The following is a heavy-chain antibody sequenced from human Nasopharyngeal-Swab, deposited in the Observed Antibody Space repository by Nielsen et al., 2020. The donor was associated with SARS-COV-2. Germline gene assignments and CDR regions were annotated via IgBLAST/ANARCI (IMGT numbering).Heavy chain of an antibody. D-gene: IGHD5-24*01. CDR2: ITGGGGNI. Sequence: WIRQPPGKGLEWVSGITGGGGNIYYAASVKGRFTISRDNSRNIVYLQMNSLRADDTALYFCAKDRAVGDSYWEFDYWGQGTLVTVSS. CDR3: AKDRAVGDSYWEFDY. V-gene: IGHV3-23*01. J-gene: IGHJ4*02.